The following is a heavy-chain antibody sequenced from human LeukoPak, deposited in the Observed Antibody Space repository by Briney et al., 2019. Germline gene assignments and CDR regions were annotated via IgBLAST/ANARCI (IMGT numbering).Heavy chain of an antibody. Sequence: SETLSLTCAVYGGSFSGYYWSWIRQPPGKGLEWIGEINHSGSTNYNPSLKSRVTISVDTSKNQFSLKLSSVTAADTAVYYCARGFRRALDYWGQGTLVTVSS. CDR3: ARGFRRALDY. CDR1: GGSFSGYY. J-gene: IGHJ4*02. D-gene: IGHD2-21*01. V-gene: IGHV4-34*01. CDR2: INHSGST.